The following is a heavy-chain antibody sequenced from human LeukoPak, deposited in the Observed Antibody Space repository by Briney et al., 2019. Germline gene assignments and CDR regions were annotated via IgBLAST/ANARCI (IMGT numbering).Heavy chain of an antibody. Sequence: GASVKVSCKASGSTFTSYDINWVRQATGQGLEWMGWMNPNSGNTGYAQKFQGRVTMTRNTSISTAYMELSSLRSENTAVYYCARSPGRLGELSPWGQGTLVTVSS. CDR1: GSTFTSYD. CDR3: ARSPGRLGELSP. V-gene: IGHV1-8*01. D-gene: IGHD3-16*02. CDR2: MNPNSGNT. J-gene: IGHJ5*02.